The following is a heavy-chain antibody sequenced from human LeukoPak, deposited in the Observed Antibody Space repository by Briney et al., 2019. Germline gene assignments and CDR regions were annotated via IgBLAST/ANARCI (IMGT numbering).Heavy chain of an antibody. CDR3: ARGEYSSSSWGVGWFDP. Sequence: PSETLSLTCTVSGGSISSGGYYWSWIRQHPGKGLEWIGYIYYSGGTYYNPSLKSRVTISVDTSKNQFSLKLSSVTAADTAVYYCARGEYSSSSWGVGWFDPWGQGTLVTVSS. J-gene: IGHJ5*02. V-gene: IGHV4-31*03. D-gene: IGHD6-6*01. CDR1: GGSISSGGYY. CDR2: IYYSGGT.